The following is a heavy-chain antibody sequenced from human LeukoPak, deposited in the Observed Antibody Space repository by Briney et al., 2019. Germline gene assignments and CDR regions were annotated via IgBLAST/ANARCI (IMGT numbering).Heavy chain of an antibody. Sequence: SGSTNYNPSLKSRVSISVDTSKNYFSLELSSVTAADTAVYYCARGAPCSNGVCYNWFDPWGQGTLVTVSS. D-gene: IGHD2-8*01. V-gene: IGHV4-61*03. CDR2: SGST. CDR3: ARGAPCSNGVCYNWFDP. J-gene: IGHJ5*02.